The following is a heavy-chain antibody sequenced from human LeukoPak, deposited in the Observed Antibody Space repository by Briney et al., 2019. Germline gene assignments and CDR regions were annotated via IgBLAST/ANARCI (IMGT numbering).Heavy chain of an antibody. D-gene: IGHD4-11*01. Sequence: GGSLRLSCAASGFTFTNYTMLWVRQAPGKGLEYVSAISRNGIRTYYANSVKGRFTISRDNAKNSLFLQVSSLRAEDTAVYYCTTSDINYRPFDNWGQGTLVTVSS. J-gene: IGHJ4*02. V-gene: IGHV3-64*01. CDR3: TTSDINYRPFDN. CDR1: GFTFTNYT. CDR2: ISRNGIRT.